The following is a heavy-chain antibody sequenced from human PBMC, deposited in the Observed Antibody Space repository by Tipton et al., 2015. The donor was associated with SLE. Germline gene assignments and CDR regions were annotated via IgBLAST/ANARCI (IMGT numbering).Heavy chain of an antibody. D-gene: IGHD3-10*01. CDR2: INHSGST. V-gene: IGHV4-34*01. J-gene: IGHJ4*02. CDR1: GGSFSGYY. Sequence: TLSLTCTVYGGSFSGYYWSWIRQPPGKGLEWIGEINHSGSTNYNPSLKSRVTISVDTSKNQFSLKLSSVTAAGTAVYYCARGRRFIDYWGQGSLVTVSS. CDR3: ARGRRFIDY.